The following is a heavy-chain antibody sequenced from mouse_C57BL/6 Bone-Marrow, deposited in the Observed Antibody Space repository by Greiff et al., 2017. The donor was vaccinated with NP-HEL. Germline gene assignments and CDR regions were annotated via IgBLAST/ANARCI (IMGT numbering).Heavy chain of an antibody. CDR1: GFTFTDYY. CDR2: IRNKANGYTT. V-gene: IGHV7-3*01. CDR3: ARYMSYYGSSSFAY. Sequence: EVKLQESGGGLVQPGGSLSLSCAASGFTFTDYYMSWVRQPPGKALEWLGFIRNKANGYTTEYSASVKGRFTISRDNSQSILYLQMNALSAEDSATYYCARYMSYYGSSSFAYWGQGTLVTVSA. D-gene: IGHD1-1*01. J-gene: IGHJ3*01.